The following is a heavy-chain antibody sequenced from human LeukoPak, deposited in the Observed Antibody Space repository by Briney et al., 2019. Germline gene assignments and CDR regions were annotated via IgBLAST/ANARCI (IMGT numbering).Heavy chain of an antibody. CDR2: ISYDGNTI. Sequence: GGSLRLSCAASEFTFSNYALHWVRQAPGKGLQWVAVISYDGNTIHYADSVKGRFIISRDTSKNTLYLQMNSLRAEDTAVYYCARGWELLYWYGMDVWGQGTTVTVSS. CDR1: EFTFSNYA. CDR3: ARGWELLYWYGMDV. V-gene: IGHV3-30-3*01. D-gene: IGHD1-26*01. J-gene: IGHJ6*02.